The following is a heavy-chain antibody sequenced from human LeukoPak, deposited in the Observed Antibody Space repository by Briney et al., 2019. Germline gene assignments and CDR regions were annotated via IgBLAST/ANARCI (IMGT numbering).Heavy chain of an antibody. J-gene: IGHJ4*02. V-gene: IGHV3-23*01. CDR3: AKGGLWYGKNDH. D-gene: IGHD3-10*01. CDR2: ITGSGDST. CDR1: GFTFSNYA. Sequence: GGSLRLSCAASGFTFSNYAMSWVRQAPGKGLEWVSTITGSGDSTYNADSVKGRFTISRDNSENTLYLQMNSLRAEDTAVYYCAKGGLWYGKNDHLGQGTLVTGSS.